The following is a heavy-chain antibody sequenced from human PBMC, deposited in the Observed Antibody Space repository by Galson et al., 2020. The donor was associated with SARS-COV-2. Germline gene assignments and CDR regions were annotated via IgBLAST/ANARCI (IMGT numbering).Heavy chain of an antibody. V-gene: IGHV3-23*01. D-gene: IGHD1-26*01. Sequence: GESLKISCAASGFTFESFTMTWLRQRPGQGLEWVASLSFTGQTALYADSVKGRFTISRDTSRSTLSLKLSSLRAEDTAVYFCAKDLRSGSSYGRGFDVWGQGTGVTVSS. CDR1: GFTFESFT. CDR3: AKDLRSGSSYGRGFDV. J-gene: IGHJ3*01. CDR2: LSFTGQTA.